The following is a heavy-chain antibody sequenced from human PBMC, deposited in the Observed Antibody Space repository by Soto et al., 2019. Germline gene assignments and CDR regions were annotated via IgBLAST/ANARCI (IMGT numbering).Heavy chain of an antibody. CDR2: ISGSGGNT. D-gene: IGHD3-9*01. CDR1: GFTFSSYA. V-gene: IGHV3-23*01. Sequence: GGSLRLSCVASGFTFSSYAMTWVRQAPGKGLEWVSAISGSGGNTYYADSVKGRFTISRDNSKNTLYLQMSSLRAEDTAVYYCAKVLGYYDILTGYSNFDYWGQGTLVTVSS. J-gene: IGHJ4*02. CDR3: AKVLGYYDILTGYSNFDY.